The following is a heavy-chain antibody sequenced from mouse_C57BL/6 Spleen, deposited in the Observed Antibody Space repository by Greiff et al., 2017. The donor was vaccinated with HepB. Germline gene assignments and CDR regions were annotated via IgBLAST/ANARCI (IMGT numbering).Heavy chain of an antibody. CDR2: INPYNGGT. CDR3: ARDTGKDTRDD. J-gene: IGHJ4*01. Sequence: VQLQQSGPVLVKPGASVKLSCKASGYTFTDYYMHWVKQSPGKSLEWIGVINPYNGGTSYNQKFKGKATLTVDKSSSTAYIELNSLTSEGSAVDNCARDTGKDTRDDWGQGTTVTVAS. CDR1: GYTFTDYY. D-gene: IGHD2-1*01. V-gene: IGHV1-19*01.